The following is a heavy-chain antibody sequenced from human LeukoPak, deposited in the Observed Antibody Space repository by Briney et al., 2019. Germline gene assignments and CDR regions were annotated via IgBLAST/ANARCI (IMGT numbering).Heavy chain of an antibody. CDR2: IDQDGSEK. CDR1: GVIFNQYW. Sequence: PGRSLRLSCAASGVIFNQYWMSWVRQAPGRGLEWVANIDQDGSEKHYVDSVKGRFTISRDNARNSLYLQMNSLRAEDTAVYYCARGRFSYDNTGYSSFYYWGQGTLVTVSS. J-gene: IGHJ4*02. CDR3: ARGRFSYDNTGYSSFYY. D-gene: IGHD2-2*03. V-gene: IGHV3-7*01.